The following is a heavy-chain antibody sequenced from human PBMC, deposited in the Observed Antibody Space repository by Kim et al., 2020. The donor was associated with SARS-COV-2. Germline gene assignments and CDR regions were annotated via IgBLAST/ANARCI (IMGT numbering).Heavy chain of an antibody. CDR3: ARGEYVIDYSNYDYYDMDV. CDR1: GYTFTGYY. CDR2: INPNSGGT. Sequence: ASVKVSCKASGYTFTGYYMHWVRQAPGQGLEWMGRINPNSGGTNYAQKFQGRVTMTRDTSISTAYMELSRLRSDDTAVYYSARGEYVIDYSNYDYYDMDVWGQGTTVTVSS. V-gene: IGHV1-2*02. J-gene: IGHJ6*02. D-gene: IGHD4-4*01.